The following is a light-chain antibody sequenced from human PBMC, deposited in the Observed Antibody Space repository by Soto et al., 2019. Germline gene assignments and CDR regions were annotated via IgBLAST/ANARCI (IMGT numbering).Light chain of an antibody. CDR3: QQYNNWPPLT. CDR1: QSVSSN. V-gene: IGKV3-15*01. J-gene: IGKJ4*01. CDR2: GAS. Sequence: IVRTQSPATLSVSPGERATLSCRASQSVSSNLAWYQQKPGQAPRLLIYGASTRATGIPARFSGSGSGTEFTLTIRSLQSEDFAVYYCQQYNNWPPLTFGGGTKVEIK.